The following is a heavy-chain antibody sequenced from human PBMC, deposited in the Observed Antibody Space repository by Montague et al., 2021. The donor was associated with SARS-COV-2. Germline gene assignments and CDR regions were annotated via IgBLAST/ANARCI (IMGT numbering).Heavy chain of an antibody. J-gene: IGHJ6*03. CDR3: ARGGAARSITIFGVVNPAIRYYYDMDV. CDR2: INDSGST. V-gene: IGHV4-34*01. D-gene: IGHD3-3*01. CDR1: GGSFSGYY. Sequence: SETLSLTCAVYGGSFSGYYWSWIRQPPGKGLEWIGEINDSGSTYYNPSXXSRVTISVDTSKNQFSLKLSSVTAADTAVYYCARGGAARSITIFGVVNPAIRYYYDMDVWGKGTTVTVSS.